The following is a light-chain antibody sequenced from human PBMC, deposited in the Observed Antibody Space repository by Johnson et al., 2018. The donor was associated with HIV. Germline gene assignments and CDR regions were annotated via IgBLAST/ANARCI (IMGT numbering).Light chain of an antibody. CDR3: GTWGSSLSTPNYV. J-gene: IGLJ1*01. CDR2: DND. V-gene: IGLV1-51*01. Sequence: QSVLTQPPSVSAAPGQKVTISCSGTSSNIGNNYVSWYQHLPGTAPKVLIYDNDKRPSGIPDRFSGSKSGTSATLGISGLQTGDEADYYCGTWGSSLSTPNYVFAAGTKVTGL. CDR1: SSNIGNNY.